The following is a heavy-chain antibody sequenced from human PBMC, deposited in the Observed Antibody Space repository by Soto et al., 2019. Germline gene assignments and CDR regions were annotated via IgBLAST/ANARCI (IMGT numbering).Heavy chain of an antibody. CDR1: GGSIRTTNYF. J-gene: IGHJ5*02. CDR2: VYHSGST. Sequence: PSETLSLTCSVPGGSIRTTNYFWAWIRQPPGKGLEWIASVYHSGSTYYNPSLKSRVTVSVDPSKNQFALTLSSASAADTALYYCARDSGWFDPWGQGTLVTVSS. CDR3: ARDSGWFDP. V-gene: IGHV4-39*01.